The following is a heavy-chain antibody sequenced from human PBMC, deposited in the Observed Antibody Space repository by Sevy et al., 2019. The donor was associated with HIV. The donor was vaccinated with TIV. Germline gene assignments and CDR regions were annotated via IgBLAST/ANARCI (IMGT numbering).Heavy chain of an antibody. CDR3: ASERYKRYYFDY. Sequence: GGSLRLSCAASGFTFSSYWMSWVRQAPGKGLEWVANIKQDGSEKYYVDAVKGRFTISRDNAKNTLYLQMNSKRAEDTAVYYCASERYKRYYFDYWGQGTLVTVSS. CDR2: IKQDGSEK. J-gene: IGHJ4*02. D-gene: IGHD1-1*01. CDR1: GFTFSSYW. V-gene: IGHV3-7*01.